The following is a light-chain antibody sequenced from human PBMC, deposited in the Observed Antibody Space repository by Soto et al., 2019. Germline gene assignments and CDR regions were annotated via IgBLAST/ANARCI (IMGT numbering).Light chain of an antibody. J-gene: IGKJ1*01. Sequence: EVVMTQPPATLSVSPGERATLSCRASQSVNANLAWYQQKPGQAPRLLIHGASNRATGIPARFSGSGFGTEFIXXIXRXXSEDFAVYYCQQYNTWLWTFGQGTKVEI. CDR2: GAS. CDR3: QQYNTWLWT. V-gene: IGKV3-15*01. CDR1: QSVNAN.